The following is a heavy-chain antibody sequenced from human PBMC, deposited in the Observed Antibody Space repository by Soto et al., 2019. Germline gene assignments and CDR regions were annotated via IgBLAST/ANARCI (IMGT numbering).Heavy chain of an antibody. CDR3: ARMNVDSYQYYYAMDV. CDR1: GFSLTTGKMG. Sequence: QVTLKESGPALVKPTETLTLTCTVSGFSLTTGKMGVSWIRQPPGKALEWLAHIFSDNERSYSTSLQGRLTISTDTSGSPVVLSMTNVDPFDTATEAGARMNVDSYQYYYAMDVGGKGTTVTVAA. D-gene: IGHD4-17*01. V-gene: IGHV2-26*01. J-gene: IGHJ6*04. CDR2: IFSDNER.